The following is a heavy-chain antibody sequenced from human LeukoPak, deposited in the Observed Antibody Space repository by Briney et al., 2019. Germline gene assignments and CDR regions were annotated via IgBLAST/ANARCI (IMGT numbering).Heavy chain of an antibody. CDR1: GYSFTSYW. Sequence: GESLKISCKGSGYSFTSYWIGWVRQMPGKGLEWMGIIYPGDSDTRYSPSFQGQVTISADKSISTAYLQWSSLKASDTAMYYCARQGYSSSWYGVFDLWGQGTMVTVSS. CDR3: ARQGYSSSWYGVFDL. CDR2: IYPGDSDT. J-gene: IGHJ3*01. D-gene: IGHD6-13*01. V-gene: IGHV5-51*01.